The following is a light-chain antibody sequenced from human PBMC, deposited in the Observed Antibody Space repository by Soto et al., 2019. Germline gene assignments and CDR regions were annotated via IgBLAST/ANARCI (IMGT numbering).Light chain of an antibody. J-gene: IGKJ1*01. CDR1: QIVSTK. CDR3: QQYNDWPRK. V-gene: IGKV3-15*01. Sequence: IVVTQSPATLSVSPGERATLSCRAGQIVSTKLAWYQQKPGEAPRLLIYGASTRATGIPARFSGSVSLTESTLTLSSLQPEDFAVYYCQQYNDWPRKFGQGTKVDIK. CDR2: GAS.